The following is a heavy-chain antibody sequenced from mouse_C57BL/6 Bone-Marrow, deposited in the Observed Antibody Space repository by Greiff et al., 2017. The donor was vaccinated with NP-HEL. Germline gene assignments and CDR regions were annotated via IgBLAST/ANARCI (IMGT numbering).Heavy chain of an antibody. CDR2: ISSGSSTI. CDR1: GFTFRDYG. V-gene: IGHV5-17*01. Sequence: EVKLVESGGGLVKPGGSLKLSCAASGFTFRDYGMHWVRQAPEKGLEWVAYISSGSSTIYYANTVKGRFTIPRANAKNTLFLQMTSLRSEDTAMYYCARVYYDYAFAYWGQGTLVTVSA. J-gene: IGHJ3*01. CDR3: ARVYYDYAFAY. D-gene: IGHD2-4*01.